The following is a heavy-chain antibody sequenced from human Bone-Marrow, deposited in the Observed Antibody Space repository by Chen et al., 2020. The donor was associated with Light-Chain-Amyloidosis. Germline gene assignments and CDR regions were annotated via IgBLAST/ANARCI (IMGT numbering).Heavy chain of an antibody. CDR3: AKDMKREGYTYNPSDY. CDR2: ISGSGGNT. J-gene: IGHJ4*02. V-gene: IGHV3-23*01. CDR1: GFPFSSYA. Sequence: EVQLLESGGGLVQPGGSLRLSCAASGFPFSSYAMTWVRQGPGKGLEWVSGISGSGGNTYYTDSVKGRFTLSRDNSKNTLYLQMSSLRAEDTAIYYCAKDMKREGYTYNPSDYWGQGTLVTVSS. D-gene: IGHD5-18*01.